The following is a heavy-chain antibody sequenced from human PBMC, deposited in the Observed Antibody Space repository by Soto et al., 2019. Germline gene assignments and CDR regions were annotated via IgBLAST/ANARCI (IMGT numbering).Heavy chain of an antibody. D-gene: IGHD3-10*01. J-gene: IGHJ4*02. CDR2: IKGDGTNT. Sequence: EVQLVESGGGLVQFGWSLRLSCAASGFTFSSYWMHWVRQVPGKGLVWVSRIKGDGTNTGYADSVKGRFTISRDNVKNTLYLQMNSLRAEDTAVYYCARGLTGYYGCDYWGQGTLVTVSS. V-gene: IGHV3-74*01. CDR1: GFTFSSYW. CDR3: ARGLTGYYGCDY.